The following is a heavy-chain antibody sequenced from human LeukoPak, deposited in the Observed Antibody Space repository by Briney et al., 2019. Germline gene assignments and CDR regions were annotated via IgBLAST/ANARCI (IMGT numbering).Heavy chain of an antibody. Sequence: GGSLRLSCTGVGFTFSRHAMSWIRQAPGKGLEWVSAISGSGGSTYYADSVKGRFTISRDNSKNTLNLQMNSLRAEDTAVYYCAIDSQSELRECYLDYWGQGTLVTVSS. CDR1: GFTFSRHA. V-gene: IGHV3-23*01. J-gene: IGHJ4*02. D-gene: IGHD1-26*01. CDR2: ISGSGGST. CDR3: AIDSQSELRECYLDY.